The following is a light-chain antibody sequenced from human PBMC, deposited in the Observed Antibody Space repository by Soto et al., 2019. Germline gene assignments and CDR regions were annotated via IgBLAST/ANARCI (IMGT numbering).Light chain of an antibody. CDR1: QSVSSSS. J-gene: IGKJ2*01. Sequence: EIVLTQSPDTLSLSPGQRAALSCRASQSVSSSSLAWYQQKPGQAPRLLIYGTFNRATGIPDRFSGSGSGTDFTLIIGRLEPEYFAVYYCQQYGSSYTFGQGTKVEIK. V-gene: IGKV3-20*01. CDR3: QQYGSSYT. CDR2: GTF.